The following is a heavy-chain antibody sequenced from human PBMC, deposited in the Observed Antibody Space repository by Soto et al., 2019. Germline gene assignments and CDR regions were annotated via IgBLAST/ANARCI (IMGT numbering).Heavy chain of an antibody. CDR3: ARGLYSGYDGYYFDY. D-gene: IGHD5-12*01. CDR2: ISAYNGKT. J-gene: IGHJ4*02. Sequence: QVQLVQSGAEVKKPGASVKVSCKASGYTFTSYGISWVRQAPGQGLEWMGWISAYNGKTNYAQKLQGRVTMTTDTTTSNAYMELRSLRSDDTAVYYCARGLYSGYDGYYFDYWGQGTLVTVSS. CDR1: GYTFTSYG. V-gene: IGHV1-18*01.